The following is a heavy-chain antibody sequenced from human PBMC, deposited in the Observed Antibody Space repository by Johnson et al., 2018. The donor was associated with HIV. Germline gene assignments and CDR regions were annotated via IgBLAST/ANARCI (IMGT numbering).Heavy chain of an antibody. D-gene: IGHD2-21*01. CDR3: ARRMVVGYHALDF. J-gene: IGHJ3*01. CDR1: GFTFSSYA. Sequence: QMLLVESGGGVVQPGRSLRLSCAASGFTFSSYAMHWVRQAPGKGLEWVAVISYDGYNKYYADSVKDRFTIFRDNAKSSLYLQMNSLRVEDTAIYYCARRMVVGYHALDFWGQGTVVSVPS. V-gene: IGHV3-30-3*01. CDR2: ISYDGYNK.